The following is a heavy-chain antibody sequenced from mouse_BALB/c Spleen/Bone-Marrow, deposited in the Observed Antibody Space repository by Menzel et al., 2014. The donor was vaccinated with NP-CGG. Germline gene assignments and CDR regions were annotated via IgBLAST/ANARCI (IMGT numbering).Heavy chain of an antibody. V-gene: IGHV1-5*01. CDR3: TRKLPAMDY. D-gene: IGHD1-1*01. CDR2: IYPGNNDT. CDR1: GYSFTTFW. J-gene: IGHJ4*01. Sequence: VQLKHSGTVLARPGASVKMSCKASGYSFTTFWMHWVKQRPGQGLEWIGAIYPGNNDTSYNQKFKGEAKLTAVTSASTAYMELSSLTNEDSAVYYCTRKLPAMDYWGQGTSLTVSS.